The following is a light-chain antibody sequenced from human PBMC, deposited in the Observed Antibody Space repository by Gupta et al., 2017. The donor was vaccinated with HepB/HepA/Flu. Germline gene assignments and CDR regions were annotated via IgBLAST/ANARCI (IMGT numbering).Light chain of an antibody. CDR1: QRLVLSDGNTF. CDR2: QVY. Sequence: DVVLTTSPLSLPATLVQPASITCRPSQRLVLSDGNTFLHWFQQRPGQSPRRLLYQVYKRGSGAPETSSRNGSGAEIALRSSSGDADYVTIYYDQQSTDPITFGGGTKVEIK. CDR3: QQSTDPIT. V-gene: IGKV2-30*02. J-gene: IGKJ4*01.